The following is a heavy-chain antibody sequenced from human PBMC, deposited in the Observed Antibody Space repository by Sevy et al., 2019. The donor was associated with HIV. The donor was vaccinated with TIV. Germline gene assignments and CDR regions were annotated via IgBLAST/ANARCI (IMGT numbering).Heavy chain of an antibody. CDR2: ISDSGDST. CDR1: GFTFSSYA. Sequence: GGSLRLSCAASGFTFSSYAMSCVRQAPGKGLEWVSAISDSGDSTYYADSVKGRFTISRDNSKNTLYLQMNSLRAEDTALYYCAKVGTMVQGAAPFDYWGQGTLVTVSS. J-gene: IGHJ4*02. D-gene: IGHD3-10*01. CDR3: AKVGTMVQGAAPFDY. V-gene: IGHV3-23*01.